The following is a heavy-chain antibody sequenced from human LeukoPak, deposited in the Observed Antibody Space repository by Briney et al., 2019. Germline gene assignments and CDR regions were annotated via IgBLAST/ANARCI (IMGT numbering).Heavy chain of an antibody. Sequence: ASAKVSCKASGGTFSSYAISWVRQAPGQGLGWMGWINPNSGGTNYAQKFQGRVTVTSDTSDSTAYMELSGLTSDDTAVYYCARGHYYSTLHVWGQGTTVTVSS. CDR3: ARGHYYSTLHV. CDR2: INPNSGGT. CDR1: GGTFSSYA. V-gene: IGHV1-2*02. J-gene: IGHJ6*02.